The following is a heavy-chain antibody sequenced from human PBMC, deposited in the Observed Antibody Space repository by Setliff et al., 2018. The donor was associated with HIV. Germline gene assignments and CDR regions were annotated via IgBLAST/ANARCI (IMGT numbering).Heavy chain of an antibody. CDR3: ARSIIRPYSSGWPWYLDY. D-gene: IGHD6-19*01. CDR2: ISSSSSYI. V-gene: IGHV3-21*01. Sequence: PGGSLRLSCAASGFTFSSYSVNWVRQAPGKGLEWVSSISSSSSYIYYADSVKGRFTISRDNAKNSLYLQMNSLRAEDTAVYYCARSIIRPYSSGWPWYLDYWGQGTLVTVSS. CDR1: GFTFSSYS. J-gene: IGHJ4*02.